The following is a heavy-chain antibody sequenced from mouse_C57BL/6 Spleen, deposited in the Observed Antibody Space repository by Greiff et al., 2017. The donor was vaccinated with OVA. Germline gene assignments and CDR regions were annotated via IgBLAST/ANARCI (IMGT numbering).Heavy chain of an antibody. D-gene: IGHD5-1*01. J-gene: IGHJ2*01. CDR2: IHPNSGST. CDR1: GYTFTSYW. CDR3: ARDLRSFDY. Sequence: QVHVKQPGAELVKPGASVKLSCKASGYTFTSYWMHWVKQRPGQGLEWIGMIHPNSGSTNYNEKFKSKATLTVDKSSSTAYMQLSSLTSEDSAVYYCARDLRSFDYWGQGTTLTVSS. V-gene: IGHV1-64*01.